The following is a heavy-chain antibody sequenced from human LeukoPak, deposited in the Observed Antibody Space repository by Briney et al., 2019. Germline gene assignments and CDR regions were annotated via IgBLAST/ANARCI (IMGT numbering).Heavy chain of an antibody. CDR3: ASADSSGYYR. CDR1: GGSISSGSHY. CDR2: IYTTGST. J-gene: IGHJ4*02. D-gene: IGHD3-22*01. Sequence: SETLSLTCTVSGGSISSGSHYWRWIRQPAGKGLEWIGRIYTTGSTNFNPSLKSRVPISVDTSKNQFSLKLSSVTAADTAVYYCASADSSGYYRWGQGTLVTVSS. V-gene: IGHV4-61*02.